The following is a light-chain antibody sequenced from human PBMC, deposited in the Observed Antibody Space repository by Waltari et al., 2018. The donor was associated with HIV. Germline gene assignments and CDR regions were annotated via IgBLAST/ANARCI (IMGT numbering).Light chain of an antibody. CDR2: EVS. V-gene: IGLV2-14*01. CDR3: SSYTSSSTPGVV. Sequence: QSALTQPASVSGSPGQSITISCTGTSSDVGGYNYVSWYQQHPGKAPQLMIYEVSNRPSGVSNRFSGSKSGHTASLTISGRQAEDEADYYCSSYTSSSTPGVVFGGGTKLTVL. J-gene: IGLJ2*01. CDR1: SSDVGGYNY.